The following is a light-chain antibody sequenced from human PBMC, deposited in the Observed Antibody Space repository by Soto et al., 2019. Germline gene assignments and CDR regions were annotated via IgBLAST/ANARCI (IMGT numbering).Light chain of an antibody. CDR2: DVS. CDR1: SSDVGGYNY. V-gene: IGLV2-14*01. Sequence: QSALTQPASVSGSPGQSIAISCTGTSSDVGGYNYVSWYQQHPGKAPKLMIYDVSNRPSGVSNRFSGSKSGNTASLTISGLQAEDEADYYCSSYTSSSTPGVVFGGGTKLTFL. J-gene: IGLJ2*01. CDR3: SSYTSSSTPGVV.